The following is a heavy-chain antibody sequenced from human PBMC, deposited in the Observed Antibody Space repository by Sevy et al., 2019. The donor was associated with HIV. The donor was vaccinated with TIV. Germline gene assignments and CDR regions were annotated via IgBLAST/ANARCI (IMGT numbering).Heavy chain of an antibody. D-gene: IGHD5-18*01. Sequence: GESLKTSCKGSGYSFTSYWLGWVRQMPGKGLEWMGIIYPGDSDTRYSPSFQGQVTISADKSISTAYLQWSSLKASDTGMYYCARQIDGYSYNYFDYWGQGTLVTVSS. CDR1: GYSFTSYW. CDR2: IYPGDSDT. CDR3: ARQIDGYSYNYFDY. J-gene: IGHJ4*02. V-gene: IGHV5-51*01.